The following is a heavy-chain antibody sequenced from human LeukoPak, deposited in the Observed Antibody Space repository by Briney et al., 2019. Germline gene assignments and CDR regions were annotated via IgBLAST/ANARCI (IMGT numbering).Heavy chain of an antibody. CDR2: INAGNGNT. J-gene: IGHJ4*02. CDR3: ATVGGSFSPGVRFDY. D-gene: IGHD1-26*01. Sequence: GASVKVSCKASGYTFTSYAMHWVRQAPGQRLEWMGWINAGNGNTKYSQKFQGRVTITRDTSASTAYMELSSLRSEDTAVYYCATVGGSFSPGVRFDYWGQGTLVTVSS. V-gene: IGHV1-3*01. CDR1: GYTFTSYA.